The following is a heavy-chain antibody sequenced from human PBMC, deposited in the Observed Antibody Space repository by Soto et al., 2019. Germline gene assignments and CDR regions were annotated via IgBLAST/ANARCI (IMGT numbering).Heavy chain of an antibody. D-gene: IGHD3-10*01. J-gene: IGHJ6*02. CDR3: ATARGFYGSDGYGMDV. CDR1: GYTLTELS. Sequence: ASVKVSCKVSGYTLTELSMHWVRQAPGKGLEWMGGFDPEDGETIYAQKFQGRVTMTEDTSTDTAYMELSSLRSEDTAVYYCATARGFYGSDGYGMDVWGQGTTVTVPS. CDR2: FDPEDGET. V-gene: IGHV1-24*01.